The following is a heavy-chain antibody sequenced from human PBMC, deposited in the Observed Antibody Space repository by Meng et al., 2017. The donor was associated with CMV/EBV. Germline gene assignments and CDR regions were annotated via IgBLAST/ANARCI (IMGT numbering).Heavy chain of an antibody. CDR3: AREDCTNGVCYTGLDY. CDR2: INHSGST. CDR1: GGSFSGYY. D-gene: IGHD2-8*01. V-gene: IGHV4-34*01. Sequence: SETLSLTCAVYGGSFSGYYWSWIRQPPGKGLEWIGEINHSGSTNYNPSLKSRVTISVDTSKNQFSLKLSSVTAADTAVYYCAREDCTNGVCYTGLDYWGQGTLVTVSS. J-gene: IGHJ4*02.